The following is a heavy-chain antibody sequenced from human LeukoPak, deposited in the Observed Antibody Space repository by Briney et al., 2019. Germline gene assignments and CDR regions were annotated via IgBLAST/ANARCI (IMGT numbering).Heavy chain of an antibody. Sequence: SETLSLTCTISGDSISSSSYYWGWIRQPPGKGLEWIGSLYYSGNTYYNPSLKSRVTISVDTSNNQFSLKLSSVTAADTAVYYCARRPGYCPNGVCYKRNWFDPWGQGTLVTVSS. V-gene: IGHV4-39*07. CDR2: LYYSGNT. CDR1: GDSISSSSYY. D-gene: IGHD2-8*01. J-gene: IGHJ5*02. CDR3: ARRPGYCPNGVCYKRNWFDP.